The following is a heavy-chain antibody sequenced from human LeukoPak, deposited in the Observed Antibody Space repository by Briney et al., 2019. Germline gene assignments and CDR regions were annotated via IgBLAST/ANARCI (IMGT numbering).Heavy chain of an antibody. CDR2: IIPIFGTA. Sequence: SVKVSCKASGGTFSSYAISWVRQAPGQGLEWMGGIIPIFGTASHAQKFQGRVTITADESTSTAYMELSSLRSEDTAVYYCASDILTGYYKNYYYGMDVWGQGTTVTVSS. CDR1: GGTFSSYA. CDR3: ASDILTGYYKNYYYGMDV. J-gene: IGHJ6*02. D-gene: IGHD3-9*01. V-gene: IGHV1-69*13.